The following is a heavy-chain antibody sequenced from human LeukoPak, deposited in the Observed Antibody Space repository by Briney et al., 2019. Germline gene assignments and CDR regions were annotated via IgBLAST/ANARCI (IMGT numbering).Heavy chain of an antibody. CDR3: ARVDYCSGGSCYPEY. D-gene: IGHD2-15*01. CDR2: ISAYNGNT. V-gene: IGHV1-18*01. J-gene: IGHJ4*02. Sequence: ASVKVSCKASGYTFISYGISWVRQAPGQGLEWMGWISAYNGNTNYAQKLQGRVTMTTDTSTSTAYMELRSLRSDDTAVYYCARVDYCSGGSCYPEYWGQGTLVTVSS. CDR1: GYTFISYG.